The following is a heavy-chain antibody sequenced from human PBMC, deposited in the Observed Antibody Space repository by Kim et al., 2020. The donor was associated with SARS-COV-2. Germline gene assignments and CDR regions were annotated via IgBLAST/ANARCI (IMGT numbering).Heavy chain of an antibody. D-gene: IGHD6-19*01. CDR3: AKQAAGPLGYSSGWHVDYYYGMDV. V-gene: IGHV3-23*01. CDR1: GFTFSDYA. Sequence: GGSLRLSCSASGFTFSDYAMSWVRQAPGKGLEWVSGISGTGTATYYADSVKGRFTISRDNSKNTLYLQLNYLRGDDTAVYYCAKQAAGPLGYSSGWHVDYYYGMDVWGQGTTVTVSS. CDR2: ISGTGTAT. J-gene: IGHJ6*02.